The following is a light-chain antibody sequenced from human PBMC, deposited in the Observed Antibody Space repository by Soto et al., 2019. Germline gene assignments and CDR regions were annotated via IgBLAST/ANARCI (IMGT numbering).Light chain of an antibody. Sequence: QSVLTQPXXVSXXXXXSXXXXXXXXSSNXGXXXXIHWXQQPXGTAXXLVIYNNHNRPSGVXDRFSGSKSGTSGSLAITGLQXEDEADYFCQSYDGTLTGVIFGGGTKLTVL. CDR3: QSYDGTLTGVI. V-gene: IGLV1-40*01. CDR2: NNH. J-gene: IGLJ2*01. CDR1: SSNXGXXXX.